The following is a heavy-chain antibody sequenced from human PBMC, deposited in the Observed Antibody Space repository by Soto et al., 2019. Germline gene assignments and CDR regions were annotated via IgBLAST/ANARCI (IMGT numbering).Heavy chain of an antibody. CDR1: GGSISSGDCY. D-gene: IGHD4-17*01. Sequence: QVQLQESGPGLVKPSQTLSLTCTVSGGSISSGDCYWRWIRQPPGKGLEWIGYIYYSGSTYYNPSLKSRVTISVDTSKNQFSLKLSSVTAADTAVYYCASTPTVTSYYFDYWGQGTLVTVSS. V-gene: IGHV4-30-4*01. J-gene: IGHJ4*02. CDR2: IYYSGST. CDR3: ASTPTVTSYYFDY.